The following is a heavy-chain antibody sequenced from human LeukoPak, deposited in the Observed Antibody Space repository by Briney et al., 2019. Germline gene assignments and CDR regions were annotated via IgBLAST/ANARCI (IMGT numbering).Heavy chain of an antibody. CDR1: GFTFSTFA. D-gene: IGHD3-10*01. Sequence: WGSLRLSCAASGFTFSTFAMSRIRQAPGKGLEWISYISSSGDTTYYADSVKGRFFIFRDNAKNSLSLQMDSLKVEDTAVYYCASHYGSGSYPFDYWGQGTLVTVSS. CDR2: ISSSGDTT. CDR3: ASHYGSGSYPFDY. J-gene: IGHJ4*02. V-gene: IGHV3-11*01.